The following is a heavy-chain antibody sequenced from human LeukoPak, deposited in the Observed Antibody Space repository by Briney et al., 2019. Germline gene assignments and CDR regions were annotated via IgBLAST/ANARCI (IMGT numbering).Heavy chain of an antibody. D-gene: IGHD5-18*01. CDR1: GYTFTGYY. Sequence: ASVKVSCKASGYTFTGYYIHWVRQAPGQGLEWMGWINPNSGVTHYPQKFQGRVTLTRDTSIRTAYMELSRLRSDDTAVYYCARAFALGGAMVTSYWFDPWGQGTLVTVSS. J-gene: IGHJ5*02. CDR3: ARAFALGGAMVTSYWFDP. V-gene: IGHV1-2*02. CDR2: INPNSGVT.